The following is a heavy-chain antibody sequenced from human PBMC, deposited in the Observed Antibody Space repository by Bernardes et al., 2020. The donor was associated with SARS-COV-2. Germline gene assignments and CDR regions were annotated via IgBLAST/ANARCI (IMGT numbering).Heavy chain of an antibody. V-gene: IGHV1-24*01. D-gene: IGHD2-15*01. J-gene: IGHJ3*02. Sequence: ASVKVSCKVSGYTLTELSMHWVRQAPGKGLEWMGGFDPEDGETIYAQKFQGRVTMTEDTSTDTAYMELSSLRSEDTAVYYCARHPIVVVVAATKGWVAFDIWGKGTMVTVSS. CDR1: GYTLTELS. CDR3: ARHPIVVVVAATKGWVAFDI. CDR2: FDPEDGET.